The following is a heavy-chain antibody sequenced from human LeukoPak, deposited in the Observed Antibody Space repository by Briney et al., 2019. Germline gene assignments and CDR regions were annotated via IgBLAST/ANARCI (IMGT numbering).Heavy chain of an antibody. CDR1: GYTFTSYY. CDR2: INPSGGST. J-gene: IGHJ3*02. CDR3: ARAYYDSSGYVDAFDI. Sequence: ASVKVSCKASGYTFTSYYMHWVRQAPGQGLEWMGIINPSGGSTSYAQKFQGRVTMTRDMSTSTVYMELSSLRSEDTAVYYCARAYYDSSGYVDAFDIWGQGTMVTVSS. D-gene: IGHD3-22*01. V-gene: IGHV1-46*01.